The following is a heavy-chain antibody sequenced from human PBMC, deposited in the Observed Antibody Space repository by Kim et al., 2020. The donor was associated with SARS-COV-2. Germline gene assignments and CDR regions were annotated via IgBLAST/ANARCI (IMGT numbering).Heavy chain of an antibody. D-gene: IGHD2-2*03. V-gene: IGHV3-23*01. J-gene: IGHJ4*02. CDR3: LKGGWGWIWDH. CDR2: IDGSDGTT. Sequence: GGSLRLSCTTSGFTFTGYAMSLVRQAPGKGLEWVSSIDGSDGTTYYVDSVKGRFTISRDDSKSTLYLWMTSLRADDTAVYYCLKGGWGWIWDHWGQGAHVTVAS. CDR1: GFTFTGYA.